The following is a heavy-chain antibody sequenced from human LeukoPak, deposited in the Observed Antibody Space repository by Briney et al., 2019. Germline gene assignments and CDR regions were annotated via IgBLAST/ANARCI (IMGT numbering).Heavy chain of an antibody. D-gene: IGHD4-11*01. CDR2: INHSGST. J-gene: IGHJ5*02. CDR1: GGSFSGYY. CDR3: ARVMTTVTTRVDP. Sequence: SETLSLTCAVYGGSFSGYYWSWIRQPPGRGLEWIGEINHSGSTNYNPSLKSRVTISVDTSKNQFSLKLSSVTAADTAVYYCARVMTTVTTRVDPWGQGTLVTVSS. V-gene: IGHV4-34*01.